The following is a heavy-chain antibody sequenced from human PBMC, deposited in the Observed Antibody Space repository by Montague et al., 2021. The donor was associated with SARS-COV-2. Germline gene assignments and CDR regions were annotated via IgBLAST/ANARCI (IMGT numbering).Heavy chain of an antibody. Sequence: CAISGDSVSSHSAAWNWIRQSPSRGLEWLGRTYYRSKWYNDYAVSVKSRITINPDTSKNQSSLQLNSVTPEDTAVYYCARQPLGYDFVYYYYGMDVWGQGTTVTVSS. J-gene: IGHJ6*02. CDR1: GDSVSSHSAA. CDR3: ARQPLGYDFVYYYYGMDV. V-gene: IGHV6-1*01. D-gene: IGHD5-12*01. CDR2: TYYRSKWYN.